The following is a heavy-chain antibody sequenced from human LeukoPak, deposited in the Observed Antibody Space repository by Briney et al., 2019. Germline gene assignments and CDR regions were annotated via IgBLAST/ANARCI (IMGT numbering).Heavy chain of an antibody. D-gene: IGHD3-10*01. V-gene: IGHV4-61*01. CDR2: SYYNGNT. CDR3: ARGALLWFGAKMEYYFDY. Sequence: SETLSLTCVVSGASVSTNNWWKWVRQPPGKGLEWIGFSYYNGNTNYNPSLKSRVTISVDMSKNQFSLSLRSVTAADTAVYYCARGALLWFGAKMEYYFDYWGQGTPLTVSS. CDR1: GASVSTNNW. J-gene: IGHJ4*02.